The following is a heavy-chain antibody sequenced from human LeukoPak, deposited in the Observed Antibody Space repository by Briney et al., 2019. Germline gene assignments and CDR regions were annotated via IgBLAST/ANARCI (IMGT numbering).Heavy chain of an antibody. D-gene: IGHD3-22*01. Sequence: GGSLRLSCAASGFTFSSYAMSWVRQAPGKGLEWVSAISGSGGSTYYADSVKGRFTISRDNSKNTLYLQMNSLRAEDTAVYYCAKARPHYDSSGYFYFDYWGQGTLVTVSS. CDR2: ISGSGGST. V-gene: IGHV3-23*01. CDR1: GFTFSSYA. J-gene: IGHJ4*02. CDR3: AKARPHYDSSGYFYFDY.